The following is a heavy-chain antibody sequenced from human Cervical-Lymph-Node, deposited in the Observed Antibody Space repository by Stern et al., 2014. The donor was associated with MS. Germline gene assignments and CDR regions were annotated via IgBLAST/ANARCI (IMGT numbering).Heavy chain of an antibody. J-gene: IGHJ6*02. CDR3: ATSYGLDV. Sequence: EVQLVESGAEVKKPGESLKISCKGSGYSFRSYWIGWVRQMPGRGLQWMGVIYPRDSDTRYSPSFQGQVIISADKDMSTAYLQWNSLKASDPGIYYCATSYGLDVWGQGTTVTVSS. CDR1: GYSFRSYW. V-gene: IGHV5-51*01. CDR2: IYPRDSDT.